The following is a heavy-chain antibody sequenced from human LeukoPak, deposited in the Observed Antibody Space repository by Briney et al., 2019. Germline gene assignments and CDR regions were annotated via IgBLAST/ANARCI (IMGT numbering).Heavy chain of an antibody. CDR1: GYTFTGYY. Sequence: ASVKVSCKASGYTFTGYYMHWLRQAPGQGLEWMGWINPNSGGTNYAQKFQGRVTMTRDTSISTAYMELSRLRSDDTAVYYCAKDDPNDYMPWIYWGQGTLVTVSS. V-gene: IGHV1-2*02. CDR3: AKDDPNDYMPWIY. D-gene: IGHD4-11*01. J-gene: IGHJ4*02. CDR2: INPNSGGT.